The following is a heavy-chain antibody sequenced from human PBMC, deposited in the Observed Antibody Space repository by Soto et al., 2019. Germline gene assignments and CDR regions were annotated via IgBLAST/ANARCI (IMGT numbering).Heavy chain of an antibody. V-gene: IGHV4-39*01. Sequence: SEILSLTCTVSGGSISRRIYYWGWIRPPPGNGLESNGSIYYNGSTYYNPSLKSRVTISVDTSKNQFSLKLSSVTAADTAVYYCAKRGIGSSLYNWFDPWGQGTLVTVS. D-gene: IGHD2-21*01. CDR2: IYYNGST. CDR3: AKRGIGSSLYNWFDP. CDR1: GGSISRRIYY. J-gene: IGHJ5*02.